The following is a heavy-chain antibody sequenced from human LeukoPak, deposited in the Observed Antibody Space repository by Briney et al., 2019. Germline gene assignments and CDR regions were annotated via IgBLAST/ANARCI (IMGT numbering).Heavy chain of an antibody. CDR3: ARAGYSSGNYDAFDI. J-gene: IGHJ3*02. CDR2: INPNSGGT. CDR1: GYTFTCYY. V-gene: IGHV1-2*02. Sequence: ASVKVSCKASGYTFTCYYMHWVRQAPGQGLEWMGWINPNSGGTNYAQKFQGRVTMTRDTSISPAYMELSRLRSDDTAVYYCARAGYSSGNYDAFDIWGQGTMVTVSS. D-gene: IGHD6-19*01.